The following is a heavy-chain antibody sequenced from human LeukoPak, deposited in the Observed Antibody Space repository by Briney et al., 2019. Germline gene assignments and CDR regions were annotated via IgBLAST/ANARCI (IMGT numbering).Heavy chain of an antibody. Sequence: PGGSLRLSCAASGFTFSSYGMHWVRQAPGKGLEWVAFIRYDGSNKYYADSVKGRFTISRDNSKNTLYLQMNSLRAEDTAVYYCAKDRGRWLQFWELPYFDYWGQGTLVTVSS. CDR2: IRYDGSNK. CDR1: GFTFSSYG. D-gene: IGHD5-24*01. J-gene: IGHJ4*02. V-gene: IGHV3-30*02. CDR3: AKDRGRWLQFWELPYFDY.